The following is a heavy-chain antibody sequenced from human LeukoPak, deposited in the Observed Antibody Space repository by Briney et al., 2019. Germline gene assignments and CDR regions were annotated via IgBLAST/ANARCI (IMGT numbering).Heavy chain of an antibody. CDR3: ARTRKYYYDSSGGFDY. V-gene: IGHV4-34*01. CDR1: GGSFSGYY. J-gene: IGHJ4*02. CDR2: INHSGST. D-gene: IGHD3-22*01. Sequence: SETLSLTCTVSGGSFSGYYWSWIRQPPGKGLEWIGEINHSGSTNYNPSLKSRVTISVDTSKNQFSLKLSSVTAADTAVYYCARTRKYYYDSSGGFDYWGQGTLVTVSS.